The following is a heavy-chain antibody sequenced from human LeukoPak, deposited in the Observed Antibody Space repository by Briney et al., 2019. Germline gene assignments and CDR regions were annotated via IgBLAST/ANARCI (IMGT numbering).Heavy chain of an antibody. J-gene: IGHJ4*02. D-gene: IGHD2-21*02. V-gene: IGHV3-15*01. CDR3: TTCGGDCCFNY. CDR1: GFTFSNAW. Sequence: GGSLRLSCAASGFTFSNAWMNWVRQAPGKGLEWVGRIKSKPVGETTSYAAPVIGRFTISRDDSRNTVYLQMNSLKTEDTALYYCTTCGGDCCFNYWGQGTLVTVPS. CDR2: IKSKPVGETT.